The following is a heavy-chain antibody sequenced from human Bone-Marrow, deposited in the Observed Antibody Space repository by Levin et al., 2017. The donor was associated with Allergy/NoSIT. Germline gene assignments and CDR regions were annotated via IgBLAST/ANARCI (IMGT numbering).Heavy chain of an antibody. J-gene: IGHJ4*02. V-gene: IGHV3-11*01. D-gene: IGHD6-13*01. CDR1: GLNFSDHY. Sequence: LSLTCGASGLNFSDHYMGWIRQSPGKGLEWISYISFSGKTKNYADSVKGRFTISRDNAKNSLYLQMDSLRAEDTAVYYCARAMYSAGWTLNFYFDYWGQGSLVTVSS. CDR2: ISFSGKTK. CDR3: ARAMYSAGWTLNFYFDY.